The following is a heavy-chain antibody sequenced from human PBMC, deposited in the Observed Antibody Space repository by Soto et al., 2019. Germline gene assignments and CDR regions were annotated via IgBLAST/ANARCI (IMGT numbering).Heavy chain of an antibody. D-gene: IGHD2-15*01. CDR1: GDTFTKYA. J-gene: IGHJ5*01. CDR3: ASNLEGCSAGSCRYNWLDS. Sequence: QVQLVQSGAEVKKPGSSVKVSCKASGDTFTKYAISWVRQAPGQGLEWMGGIIPFYGTAHYAEKFQDRVTIIADTSTSTADMELSSLRPEDTAVYYCASNLEGCSAGSCRYNWLDSWGQGTLVTVSS. CDR2: IIPFYGTA. V-gene: IGHV1-69*06.